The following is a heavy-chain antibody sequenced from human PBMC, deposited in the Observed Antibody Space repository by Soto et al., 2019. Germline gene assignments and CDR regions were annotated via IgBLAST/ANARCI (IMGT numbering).Heavy chain of an antibody. CDR1: GFKFSNYA. Sequence: GGSLRLSCAASGFKFSNYAMSWVRQAPGKGLEWVSLISATGGGTYYADSVKGRFTISRDNSHNTLYLQVHSLTAEDTAVYYWAKDHRARRGSAFYLDFWGQGAQSTVS. V-gene: IGHV3-23*01. CDR3: AKDHRARRGSAFYLDF. J-gene: IGHJ4*02. CDR2: ISATGGGT.